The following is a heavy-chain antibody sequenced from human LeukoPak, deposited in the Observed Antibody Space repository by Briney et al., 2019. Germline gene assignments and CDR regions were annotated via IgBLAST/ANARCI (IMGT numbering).Heavy chain of an antibody. J-gene: IGHJ4*02. CDR3: AKDLHGGYSSDY. D-gene: IGHD4-23*01. Sequence: PGGSLRLSCAASGFTFNNIGMHWVRQAPGKGLEFVSFIDFEGVDKYYADYVKGRFTISKDYSKATLYLQMNSLRTEDTAIYYCAKDLHGGYSSDYWGQGTLVTVSS. CDR1: GFTFNNIG. CDR2: IDFEGVDK. V-gene: IGHV3-30*02.